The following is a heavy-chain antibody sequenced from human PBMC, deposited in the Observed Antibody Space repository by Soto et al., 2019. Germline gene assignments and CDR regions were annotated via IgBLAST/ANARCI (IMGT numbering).Heavy chain of an antibody. J-gene: IGHJ6*02. CDR3: ARGRLDGSGGLSSYGMDV. CDR1: GYTFTSYG. D-gene: IGHD3-10*01. V-gene: IGHV1-18*01. Sequence: GASVKVSCKASGYTFTSYGISWVRQAPGQGLEWMGWISAYNGNTNYAQKLQGRVTMTRDTSTSTVYMELSSLRSEDTAVYYCARGRLDGSGGLSSYGMDVWGQGTTVTVSS. CDR2: ISAYNGNT.